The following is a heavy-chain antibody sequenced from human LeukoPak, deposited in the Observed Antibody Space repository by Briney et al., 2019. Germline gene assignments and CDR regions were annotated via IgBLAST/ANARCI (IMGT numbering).Heavy chain of an antibody. V-gene: IGHV3-21*01. CDR2: ISSSSSYI. Sequence: GGSLRLSCAASGFTFSSYSMNWVRQAPGKGLEWVSSISSSSSYIYYADSVKGRFTISRDNAKNSLYLQMNSLRAEDTAVYYCASIEVRGVRRYTWGQGTLVTVSS. D-gene: IGHD3-10*01. CDR1: GFTFSSYS. CDR3: ASIEVRGVRRYT. J-gene: IGHJ5*02.